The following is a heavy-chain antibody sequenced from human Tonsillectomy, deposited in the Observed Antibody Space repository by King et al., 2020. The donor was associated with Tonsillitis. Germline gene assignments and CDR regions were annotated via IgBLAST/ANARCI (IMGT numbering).Heavy chain of an antibody. V-gene: IGHV4-59*01. CDR1: GSSISNYY. Sequence: QLQESGPGLVKPSETLSLTCTVSGSSISNYYWSWLRQPPGQGLEWIGNNFYSGSTNYNPSLKSRVTISVDTSKNQFSLKLSSVTAADTAVYYCAREGRTPQGYFDLWGRGTLVTVSS. CDR3: AREGRTPQGYFDL. J-gene: IGHJ2*01. CDR2: NFYSGST. D-gene: IGHD3-10*01.